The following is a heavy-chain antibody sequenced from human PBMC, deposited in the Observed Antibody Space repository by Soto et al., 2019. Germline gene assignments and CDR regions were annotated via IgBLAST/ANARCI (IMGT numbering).Heavy chain of an antibody. J-gene: IGHJ6*02. CDR2: ISAYNGNT. Sequence: GASVKVSCKASGYTFTSYGISWVRQAPGQGLEWMGWISAYNGNTNYAQKLQGRVTMTTDTSTSTAYMELRSLRSDDTAVYYCAREDYDMLTGYYADYGRDVWGQGTTVTVSS. CDR3: AREDYDMLTGYYADYGRDV. V-gene: IGHV1-18*04. D-gene: IGHD3-9*01. CDR1: GYTFTSYG.